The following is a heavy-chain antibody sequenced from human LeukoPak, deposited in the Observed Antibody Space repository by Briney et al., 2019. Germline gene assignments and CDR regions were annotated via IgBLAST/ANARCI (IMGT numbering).Heavy chain of an antibody. D-gene: IGHD3-10*01. CDR3: AKGDVWFGEKDFDY. J-gene: IGHJ4*02. Sequence: PGGSLRLSCAVSGFTVSSNYMSWVRQAPGKGLEWVSAISGSGGSTYYADSVKGRFTISRDNSKNTLYLQMNSLRAGDTAVYYCAKGDVWFGEKDFDYWGQGTLVTVSS. V-gene: IGHV3-23*01. CDR1: GFTVSSNY. CDR2: ISGSGGST.